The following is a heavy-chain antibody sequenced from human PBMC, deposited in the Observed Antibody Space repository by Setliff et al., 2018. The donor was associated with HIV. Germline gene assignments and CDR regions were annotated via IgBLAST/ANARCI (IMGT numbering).Heavy chain of an antibody. CDR2: ITNTGSST. Sequence: PGGSVRLSCAASGFTFSDYYLNWFRLAPGKGLEWISHITNTGSSTNYADSVKGRFTISRDNAKYSLYLQMNTLRVEDTAVYYCMYGGRTATTHWGQGTLVTVSS. V-gene: IGHV3-11*04. CDR1: GFTFSDYY. D-gene: IGHD4-17*01. J-gene: IGHJ4*02. CDR3: MYGGRTATTH.